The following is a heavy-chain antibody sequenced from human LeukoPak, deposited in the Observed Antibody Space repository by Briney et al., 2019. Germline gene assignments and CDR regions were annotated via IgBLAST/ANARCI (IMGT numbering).Heavy chain of an antibody. CDR3: VRPSDRDGLHVFFDS. D-gene: IGHD5-24*01. V-gene: IGHV3-74*01. CDR2: IKTDGSST. CDR1: GFTFTMYW. Sequence: GGSLRLSCAASGFTFTMYWMHSGRHAPGKGLVWVSRIKTDGSSTNYADSVKGRFTISRDNAKNTLYLQMNSLRAEDTGVYYCVRPSDRDGLHVFFDSWGQGTLVTVSS. J-gene: IGHJ4*02.